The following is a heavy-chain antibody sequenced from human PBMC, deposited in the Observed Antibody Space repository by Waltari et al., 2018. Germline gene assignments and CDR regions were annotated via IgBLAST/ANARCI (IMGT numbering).Heavy chain of an antibody. J-gene: IGHJ5*02. D-gene: IGHD3-9*01. CDR2: IYSGGST. CDR3: ERVSGKSLRYFDWLPKGWFDP. V-gene: IGHV3-66*02. Sequence: EVQLVESGGGLVQPGGSLRLSCAASGFTVSSNYMSWVRQAPGKGLEWVSVIYSGGSTYYADSVKGRFTISRDNSKNTLYLQMNSLRAEDTAVYYCERVSGKSLRYFDWLPKGWFDPWGQGTLVTVSS. CDR1: GFTVSSNY.